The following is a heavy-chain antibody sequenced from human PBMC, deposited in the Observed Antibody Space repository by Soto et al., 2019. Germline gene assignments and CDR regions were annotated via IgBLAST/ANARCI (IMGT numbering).Heavy chain of an antibody. CDR1: GGAITTSTHY. CDR2: INYSGTT. CDR3: ARRGTRDNVSLRAFDI. V-gene: IGHV4-39*07. Sequence: QLQLQESGPGLVKPSETLSLICTVSGGAITTSTHYWGWIRQPPGKGPEWVGSINYSGTTYYNPSLKSRVTILIDTSKNHFSLRLSSMTAADTATYYCARRGTRDNVSLRAFDIWGQGTMVTVSS. J-gene: IGHJ3*02. D-gene: IGHD1-1*01.